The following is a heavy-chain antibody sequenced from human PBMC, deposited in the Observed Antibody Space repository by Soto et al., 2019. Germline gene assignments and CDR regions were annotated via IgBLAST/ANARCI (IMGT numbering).Heavy chain of an antibody. Sequence: QVQLVESGGGVVQPGRSLRLSCAASGFTFSSYAMHWVRQAPGKGLEWVAVISYDGSNKYYADSVKGRFTISRDNSKNTLYLQMNSLRAEDTAVYYCARMRSSTRHQRPYGTDVWGQGTTVTVSS. J-gene: IGHJ6*02. D-gene: IGHD2-2*01. CDR1: GFTFSSYA. CDR2: ISYDGSNK. CDR3: ARMRSSTRHQRPYGTDV. V-gene: IGHV3-30-3*01.